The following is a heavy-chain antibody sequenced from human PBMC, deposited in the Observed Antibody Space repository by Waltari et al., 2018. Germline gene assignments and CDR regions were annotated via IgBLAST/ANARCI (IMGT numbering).Heavy chain of an antibody. CDR3: ASARYSGTYYNDY. CDR2: INSDGSST. CDR1: GFTFSRSW. D-gene: IGHD1-26*01. Sequence: EVQLVESVGGLVQPGGSLRLSCAASGFTFSRSWMHWVRQAPGKGLVWVSRINSDGSSTSYADSVKGRFTISRDNAKNTLYLQMNSLRAEDTAVYYCASARYSGTYYNDYWGQGMLVTVSP. V-gene: IGHV3-74*01. J-gene: IGHJ4*02.